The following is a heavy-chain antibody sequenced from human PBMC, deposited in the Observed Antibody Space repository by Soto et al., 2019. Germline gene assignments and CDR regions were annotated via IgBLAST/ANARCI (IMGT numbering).Heavy chain of an antibody. D-gene: IGHD6-13*01. CDR1: GYTFTNYD. V-gene: IGHV1-18*01. CDR2: ISAYNGNT. Sequence: QVQLVQSGAEVKKPGASVKVSCKASGYTFTNYDINWVRQAPGQGLGWMGWISAYNGNTNYAQKLQGRVTMTTDTSTSTAYMELRSLRSDDTAVYYCARVPPYSSSWYFDLWGRGTLVTVSS. CDR3: ARVPPYSSSWYFDL. J-gene: IGHJ2*01.